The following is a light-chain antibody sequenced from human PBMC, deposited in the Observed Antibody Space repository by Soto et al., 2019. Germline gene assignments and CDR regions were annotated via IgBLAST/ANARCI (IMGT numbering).Light chain of an antibody. CDR3: MLYYNTVGLV. Sequence: QAVVTQEPSLTVSPGGTVTLTCASKTGTVTSGHYPYWFHQRPGQAPRTLIYDTTNRHSWTPGRFSGSLLGGKAALTLSGAQPEDEAEYLCMLYYNTVGLVFGGGTKVTVL. V-gene: IGLV7-46*01. J-gene: IGLJ3*02. CDR2: DTT. CDR1: TGTVTSGHY.